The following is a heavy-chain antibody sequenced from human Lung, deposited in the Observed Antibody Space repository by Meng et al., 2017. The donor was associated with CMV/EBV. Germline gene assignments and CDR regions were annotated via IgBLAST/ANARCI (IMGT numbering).Heavy chain of an antibody. CDR1: GFSFTEYG. CDR3: AKDDPVVAI. CDR2: IRMDESDK. V-gene: IGHV3-30*02. D-gene: IGHD4-23*01. Sequence: GGSLRLSCAASGFSFTEYGMHWVRQTPDKGLEWVAFIRMDESDKFYGASVKGRFTISRDMSRKTLFLQMNSLRTDDTAVYYCAKDDPVVAIWGQGTLVTVSS. J-gene: IGHJ4*02.